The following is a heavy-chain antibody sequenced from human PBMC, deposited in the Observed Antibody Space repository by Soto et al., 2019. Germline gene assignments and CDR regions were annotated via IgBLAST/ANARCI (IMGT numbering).Heavy chain of an antibody. J-gene: IGHJ3*02. CDR2: ISAYNGNT. CDR1: GYTFTSYG. Sequence: ASVKVSCKASGYTFTSYGISWVRQAPGQGLEWMGWISAYNGNTNYAQKLQGRVTMTTDTSTSTAYMELRSLRSDDTAVYYCATRPGIAVAAPWGAFDIWGQGTMVTVSS. D-gene: IGHD6-19*01. V-gene: IGHV1-18*01. CDR3: ATRPGIAVAAPWGAFDI.